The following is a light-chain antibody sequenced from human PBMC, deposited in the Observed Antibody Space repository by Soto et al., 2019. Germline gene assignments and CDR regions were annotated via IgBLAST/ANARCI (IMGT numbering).Light chain of an antibody. CDR1: QTIIGNY. J-gene: IGKJ2*01. CDR2: GAS. V-gene: IGKV3-20*01. CDR3: EQHVNSVYI. Sequence: ESVLTQSPGTLSLSPGERATLSCRASQTIIGNYLAWYQQKPGQAPRLLIYGASNRATGVPDRFSGSYSGTDFSLTITRLEPEDSAVYYCEQHVNSVYIFGQGTRLEIK.